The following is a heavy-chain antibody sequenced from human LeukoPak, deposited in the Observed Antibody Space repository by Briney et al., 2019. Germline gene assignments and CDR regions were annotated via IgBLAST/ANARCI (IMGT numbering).Heavy chain of an antibody. CDR2: MNPNSGNT. D-gene: IGHD1-26*01. CDR3: ARAVVGATTVFDY. J-gene: IGHJ4*02. Sequence: ASVKVSCKASGYTFTSYDINWVRQATGQGLEWMGWMNPNSGNTGYAQKFQGRVTMTRNTSISTAYKELSSLRSEDTAVYYCARAVVGATTVFDYWGQGTLVTVSS. CDR1: GYTFTSYD. V-gene: IGHV1-8*01.